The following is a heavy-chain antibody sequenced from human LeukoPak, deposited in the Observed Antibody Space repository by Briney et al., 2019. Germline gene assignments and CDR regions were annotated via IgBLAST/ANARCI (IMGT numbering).Heavy chain of an antibody. D-gene: IGHD6-13*01. CDR2: MNPNRGNT. CDR1: GYTFTSYE. CDR3: ARRIAIKTYDP. Sequence: GASVKVSCKASGYTFTSYEINWVRQATGQGLEWMGWMNPNRGNTDYAQKFQGRVTMTRNTSISTAYMELSSLRSEDTAVYYCARRIAIKTYDPWGQGTLVTVSS. J-gene: IGHJ5*02. V-gene: IGHV1-8*01.